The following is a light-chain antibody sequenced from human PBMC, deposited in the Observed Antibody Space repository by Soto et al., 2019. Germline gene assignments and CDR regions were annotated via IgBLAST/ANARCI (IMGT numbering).Light chain of an antibody. V-gene: IGKV1-5*01. CDR3: QQYNSYPWT. J-gene: IGKJ1*01. Sequence: DIQMTQSPSTLSASVGDRLTITCRASQSISSWLAWYQQKAGKAPKLLINDASSLESGVPSRFSGSGSGAEFTLTISCLQPDDFATYYCQQYNSYPWTFGQGTKVEIK. CDR1: QSISSW. CDR2: DAS.